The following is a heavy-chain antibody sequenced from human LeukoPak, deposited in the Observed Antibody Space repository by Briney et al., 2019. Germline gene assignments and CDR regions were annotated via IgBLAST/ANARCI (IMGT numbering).Heavy chain of an antibody. V-gene: IGHV3-23*01. CDR1: GFTFSSYA. D-gene: IGHD3-16*01. CDR2: ISGSGGST. J-gene: IGHJ4*02. CDR3: ARDPQGGYFFDY. Sequence: GGSLRLSCAASGFTFSSYAMSWVRQAPGKGLEWVSAISGSGGSTYYADSVKGRFTISRDNSKNTLYLQMNSLRPDDTAVYYCARDPQGGYFFDYWGRGTLVTVSS.